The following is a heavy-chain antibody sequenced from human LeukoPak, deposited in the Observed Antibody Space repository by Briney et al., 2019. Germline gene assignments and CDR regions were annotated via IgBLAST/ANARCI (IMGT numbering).Heavy chain of an antibody. D-gene: IGHD3-3*01. J-gene: IGHJ6*02. Sequence: GGSLRLSCAASGFTVSSNYMSWVRQAPGKGLEWVSVIYSGGSTYYADSVKGRFTISRDNSKNTLYLQMNSLRAEDTAVYYCALGVTIFGVVTLSGMDVWGQGTTVTVSS. CDR1: GFTVSSNY. CDR2: IYSGGST. CDR3: ALGVTIFGVVTLSGMDV. V-gene: IGHV3-66*01.